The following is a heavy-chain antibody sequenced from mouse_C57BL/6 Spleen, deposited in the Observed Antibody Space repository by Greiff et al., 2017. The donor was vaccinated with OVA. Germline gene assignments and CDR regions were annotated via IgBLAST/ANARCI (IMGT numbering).Heavy chain of an antibody. J-gene: IGHJ3*01. Sequence: DVKLQESGPGLVKPSQSLSLTCSVTGYSITSGYYWNWIRQFPGNKLEWMGYISYDGSNNYNPSLKNRISITRDTSKNQFFLKLNSVTTEDTATYYCASGGYAWFAYWGQGTLVTVSA. V-gene: IGHV3-6*01. CDR1: GYSITSGYY. CDR2: ISYDGSN. D-gene: IGHD2-2*01. CDR3: ASGGYAWFAY.